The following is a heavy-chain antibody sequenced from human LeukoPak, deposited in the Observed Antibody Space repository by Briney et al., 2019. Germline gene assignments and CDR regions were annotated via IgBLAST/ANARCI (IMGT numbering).Heavy chain of an antibody. D-gene: IGHD3-22*01. CDR2: IYTSGST. Sequence: SETLSPTCTVSGGSISSYYWSWIRQPAGKGLEWIGRIYTSGSTNYNPSLKSRVTMSVDTSKNQFSLKLSSVTAADTAVYCCARDSSGYPWGWFDPWGQGTLVTVSS. CDR3: ARDSSGYPWGWFDP. J-gene: IGHJ5*02. V-gene: IGHV4-4*07. CDR1: GGSISSYY.